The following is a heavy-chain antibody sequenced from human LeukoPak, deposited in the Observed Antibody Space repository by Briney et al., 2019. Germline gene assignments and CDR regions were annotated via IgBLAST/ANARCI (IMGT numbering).Heavy chain of an antibody. V-gene: IGHV3-48*01. CDR2: ISSSGGSR. CDR3: ARRITISGVGHYMDV. J-gene: IGHJ6*03. CDR1: GFSFSSYG. D-gene: IGHD3-3*01. Sequence: GGSLRLSCAASGFSFSSYGINWVRQAPGKGLEWVSYISSSGGSRYYAGSVTDLFTISRDSLWNSLSLHMNSLRAEDAGVYYCARRITISGVGHYMDVWGKGTTVTVSS.